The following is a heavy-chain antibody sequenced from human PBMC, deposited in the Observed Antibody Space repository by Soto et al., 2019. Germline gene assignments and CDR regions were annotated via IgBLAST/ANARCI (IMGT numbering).Heavy chain of an antibody. V-gene: IGHV1-18*01. J-gene: IGHJ4*02. D-gene: IGHD3-16*01. CDR3: ADGGAPIDY. CDR2: ISAYNGNT. Sequence: QVQLVQSGAEVKKPGASVKVSCKTSGYTFTNFGLSWVRQAPRQGLEWMGWISAYNGNTNYAQNFQGRVTMTAATSASTAYWELRSPRSDDTAVNSCADGGAPIDYWGQGTLVTVSS. CDR1: GYTFTNFG.